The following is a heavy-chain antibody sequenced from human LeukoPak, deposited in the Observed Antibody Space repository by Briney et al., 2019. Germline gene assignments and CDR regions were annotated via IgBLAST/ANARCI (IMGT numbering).Heavy chain of an antibody. J-gene: IGHJ4*02. CDR1: GYTFTSYG. D-gene: IGHD6-19*01. CDR2: ISAYNGNT. Sequence: ASVKVSCKASGYTFTSYGISWVRQAPGQGLEWMGWISAYNGNTNYAQELQGRVTMTTDTSTSTAYMELRSLRSDDTAVYYCARDDEYSSGWYGIDYWGQGTLVTVSS. V-gene: IGHV1-18*01. CDR3: ARDDEYSSGWYGIDY.